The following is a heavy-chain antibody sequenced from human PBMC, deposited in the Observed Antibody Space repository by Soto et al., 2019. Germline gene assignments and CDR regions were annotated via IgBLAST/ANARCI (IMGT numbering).Heavy chain of an antibody. CDR3: ARGYRMRIPAASGRAYYYPGLDV. V-gene: IGHV4-34*01. J-gene: IGHJ6*02. CDR1: GGSFSGYY. D-gene: IGHD2-15*01. CDR2: INHRGSI. Sequence: QVQLQQWGAGLLKPSETLSLNCAVYGGSFSGYYWSWIRQPPGKGLEWIGEINHRGSINYNPSLMTQVARSVDTSKNQFSLKLNSVTAAAPAVFYCARGYRMRIPAASGRAYYYPGLDVWGQGTAVTVSS.